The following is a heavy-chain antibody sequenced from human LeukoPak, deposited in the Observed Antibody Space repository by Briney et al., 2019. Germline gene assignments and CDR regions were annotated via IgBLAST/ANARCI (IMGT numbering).Heavy chain of an antibody. Sequence: SQTLSLTCAVSGGSISSGGYSWSWIRQPPGKGLEWIGYIYHSGSTYYNPSLKSRVTISVDRSKNQFSLKLSSVTAADTAVYYCARGEPTYYYGSGMGALDYWGQRTLVTVSS. CDR2: IYHSGST. CDR1: GGSISSGGYS. J-gene: IGHJ4*02. V-gene: IGHV4-30-2*01. CDR3: ARGEPTYYYGSGMGALDY. D-gene: IGHD3-10*01.